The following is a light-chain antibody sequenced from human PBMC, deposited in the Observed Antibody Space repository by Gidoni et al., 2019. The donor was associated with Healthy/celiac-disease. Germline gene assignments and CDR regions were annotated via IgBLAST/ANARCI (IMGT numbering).Light chain of an antibody. CDR1: QSISSY. J-gene: IGKJ4*01. CDR3: QQSYSTPLT. CDR2: AAS. Sequence: DSQMTQSPSSLSASVGDRVTITCRASQSISSYLNWYQQKPGKATKLLIYAASSLQSGVPSRFSGSGSGTDFTLTISSLQPEDFATYYCQQSYSTPLTFGGXTKVEIK. V-gene: IGKV1-39*01.